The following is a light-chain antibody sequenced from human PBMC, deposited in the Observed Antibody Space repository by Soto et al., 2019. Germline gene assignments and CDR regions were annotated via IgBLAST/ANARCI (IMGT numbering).Light chain of an antibody. Sequence: QSALPQPASVSGSPGQSITISCTGTSSGVGNYNPVSWHQQHPGKAPILIIYEGTKRPSGVSNRFSGSKSGNTASLTISGLQAEDEGDYYCCSYAGSGKYVFGTGTKVTVL. CDR1: SSGVGNYNP. CDR2: EGT. J-gene: IGLJ1*01. V-gene: IGLV2-23*01. CDR3: CSYAGSGKYV.